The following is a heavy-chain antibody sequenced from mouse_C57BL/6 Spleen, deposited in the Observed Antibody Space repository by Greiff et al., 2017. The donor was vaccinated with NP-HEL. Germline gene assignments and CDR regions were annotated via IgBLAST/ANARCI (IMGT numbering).Heavy chain of an antibody. CDR3: ASKDGYSPFDY. V-gene: IGHV1-80*01. Sequence: QVQLKESGAELVKPGASVKISCKASGYAFSSYWMNWVKQRPGKGLEWIGQIYPGDGDTNYNGKFKGKATLTADKSSSTAYMQLSSLTSEDSAVYFCASKDGYSPFDYWGQGTTLTVSS. CDR2: IYPGDGDT. D-gene: IGHD2-3*01. CDR1: GYAFSSYW. J-gene: IGHJ2*01.